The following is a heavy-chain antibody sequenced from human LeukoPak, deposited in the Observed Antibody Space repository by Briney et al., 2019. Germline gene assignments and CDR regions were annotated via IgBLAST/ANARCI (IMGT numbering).Heavy chain of an antibody. CDR3: AKDRYSYAYEYFDC. CDR2: ISAYNGNT. Sequence: ASVKVSCKASGYTFTGYGISWVRQAPGQGLEWMGWISAYNGNTNYAQKLQGRVTMTTDTSTSTAYMELRSLRSADTAVYYCAKDRYSYAYEYFDCWGQGTLVTVSS. V-gene: IGHV1-18*01. CDR1: GYTFTGYG. J-gene: IGHJ4*02. D-gene: IGHD5-18*01.